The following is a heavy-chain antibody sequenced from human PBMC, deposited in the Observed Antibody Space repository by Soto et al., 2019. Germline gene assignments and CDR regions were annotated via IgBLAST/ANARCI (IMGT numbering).Heavy chain of an antibody. Sequence: QVQLVQSGAEVKKPGSSVKVSCKASGGTFSSYTISWVRQAPGQGLEWMGRIIPILGIANYAQKFQGRVTITADKSTSTAYMELSSLRSEDTAVYYCARSDSAAAGWAEYFQHWGQGTLVTVSS. CDR1: GGTFSSYT. D-gene: IGHD6-13*01. CDR3: ARSDSAAAGWAEYFQH. V-gene: IGHV1-69*02. CDR2: IIPILGIA. J-gene: IGHJ1*01.